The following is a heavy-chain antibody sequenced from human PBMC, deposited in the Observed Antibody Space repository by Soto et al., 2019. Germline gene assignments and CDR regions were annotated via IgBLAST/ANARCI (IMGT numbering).Heavy chain of an antibody. D-gene: IGHD6-13*01. CDR1: AETFSSYA. CDR3: ASRIAVSADDAFDH. J-gene: IGHJ3*01. Sequence: QVQLVQSVPEVKKSGSSVKVSCRASAETFSSYAINWVRQAPGQGFEWLGGIIPLVGTTNYAQKFQGRVTITADRARDTAFLDLSTLRSDDTAVYFCASRIAVSADDAFDHWGQGTMVTVTP. CDR2: IIPLVGTT. V-gene: IGHV1-69*06.